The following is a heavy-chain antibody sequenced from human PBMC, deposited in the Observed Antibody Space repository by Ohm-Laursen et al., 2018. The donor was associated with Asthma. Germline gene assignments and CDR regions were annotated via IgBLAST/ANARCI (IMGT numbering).Heavy chain of an antibody. J-gene: IGHJ4*02. D-gene: IGHD4-17*01. CDR3: ASGIYGDYPLVFDY. CDR2: ISYDGSNK. Sequence: SLRLSCAASGFTFSSYGMHWVRQAPGKGLEWVAVISYDGSNKYYADSVKGRFTISRDNSKNTLYLQMNSLRAEDTAVYYCASGIYGDYPLVFDYWGQGTLVTVSS. V-gene: IGHV3-30*03. CDR1: GFTFSSYG.